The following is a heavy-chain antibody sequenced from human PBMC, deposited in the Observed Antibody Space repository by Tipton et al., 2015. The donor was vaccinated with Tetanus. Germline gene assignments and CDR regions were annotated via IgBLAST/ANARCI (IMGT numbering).Heavy chain of an antibody. CDR3: ARGHRHDPKTFYAMDR. Sequence: QSGAEVKKPGSSVKVSCEASGGTFGSYAVNWVRQAPGQGLEWMGGIIPFSDTIEYSQKFQGRVTITADRSSSPAYMELSSLRSEHTAVYYWARGHRHDPKTFYAMDRWGQGTTVIVSS. V-gene: IGHV1-69*06. CDR2: IIPFSDTI. CDR1: GGTFGSYA. J-gene: IGHJ6*02. D-gene: IGHD1-1*01.